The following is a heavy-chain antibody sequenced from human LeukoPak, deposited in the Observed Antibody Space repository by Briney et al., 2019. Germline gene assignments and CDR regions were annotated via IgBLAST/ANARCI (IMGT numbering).Heavy chain of an antibody. Sequence: PGGSLRLSCAASGFTFSNYGMHWVRQAPGKGLEWVTIISYDGSNKHYADSVKGRFTISRDNSKNTLYLQMNSLRPEDTAVYYCGRDRGWLRSVDYWGQGTLVTVLS. CDR2: ISYDGSNK. V-gene: IGHV3-30-3*01. CDR1: GFTFSNYG. J-gene: IGHJ4*02. D-gene: IGHD5-12*01. CDR3: GRDRGWLRSVDY.